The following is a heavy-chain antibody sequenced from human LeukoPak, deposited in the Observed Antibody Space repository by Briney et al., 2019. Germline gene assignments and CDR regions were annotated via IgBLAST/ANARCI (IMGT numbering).Heavy chain of an antibody. CDR3: ASQELYYDYVWGSYRPSSFDY. J-gene: IGHJ4*02. CDR2: IYYSGST. Sequence: PSETLSLTCTVSGGSISSYYWSWIRQPPGKGLEWIGYIYYSGSTNYNPSLKSRVTISVDTSKNQFSLKLSSVTAADTAVYYCASQELYYDYVWGSYRPSSFDYWGQGTLVTVSS. CDR1: GGSISSYY. V-gene: IGHV4-59*01. D-gene: IGHD3-16*02.